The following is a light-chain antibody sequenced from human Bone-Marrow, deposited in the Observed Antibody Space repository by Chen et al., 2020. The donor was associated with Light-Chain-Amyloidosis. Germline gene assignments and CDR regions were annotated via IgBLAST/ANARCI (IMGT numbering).Light chain of an antibody. V-gene: IGKV3-15*01. CDR1: QTVNSN. CDR3: QQYNDWPPL. Sequence: EMVMTQSPPTLSVSPGERATLSCRTSQTVNSNLAWYQQKPGQAPTLLIYDASTRATGVPDRLSGSGSGTEFTNTIRSLQSEDYAVCICQQYNDWPPLLGGGTKVKIK. CDR2: DAS. J-gene: IGKJ4*01.